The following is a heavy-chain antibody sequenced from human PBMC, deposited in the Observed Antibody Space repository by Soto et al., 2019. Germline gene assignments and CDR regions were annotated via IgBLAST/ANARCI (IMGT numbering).Heavy chain of an antibody. D-gene: IGHD7-27*01. V-gene: IGHV1-18*01. Sequence: ASVKVSCKASGYTFTSYGISWVRQAPGQGLEWMGWISAYNGNTNYAQKLQGRVTMTTDTSTSTAYMELRSLRSDDTAVYYCASIPGGFPNFYYYGMDVWGQGTTVTVSS. CDR2: ISAYNGNT. J-gene: IGHJ6*02. CDR3: ASIPGGFPNFYYYGMDV. CDR1: GYTFTSYG.